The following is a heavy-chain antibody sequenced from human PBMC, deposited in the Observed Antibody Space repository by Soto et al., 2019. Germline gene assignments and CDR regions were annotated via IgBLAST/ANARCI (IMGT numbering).Heavy chain of an antibody. D-gene: IGHD5-18*01. CDR1: GFTFSSYA. J-gene: IGHJ4*02. V-gene: IGHV3-23*01. CDR3: ATRPWIQLWLPFDY. CDR2: ISGSGGST. Sequence: GGSLRLSCAASGFTFSSYAMSWVRQAPGKGLEWVSAISGSGGSTYYADSVKGRFTISRDNSKNTLYLQMNSLRAEDTAVYYCATRPWIQLWLPFDYWGKGTQVTVS.